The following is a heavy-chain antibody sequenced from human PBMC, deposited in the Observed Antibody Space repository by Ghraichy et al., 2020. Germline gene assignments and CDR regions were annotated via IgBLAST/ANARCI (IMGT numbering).Heavy chain of an antibody. V-gene: IGHV3-7*01. D-gene: IGHD3-10*01. CDR1: GFTFSNFW. J-gene: IGHJ6*02. CDR3: ARSHGSGRYYNHYGMDV. Sequence: GGSLRLSCAASGFTFSNFWVTWVRQAPGKGLEWVANIKQDGSERYYVDSVKGRFTISRDNAKNSLYLQMNRLRAEDTAVYYCARSHGSGRYYNHYGMDVWGQGTTVTVSS. CDR2: IKQDGSER.